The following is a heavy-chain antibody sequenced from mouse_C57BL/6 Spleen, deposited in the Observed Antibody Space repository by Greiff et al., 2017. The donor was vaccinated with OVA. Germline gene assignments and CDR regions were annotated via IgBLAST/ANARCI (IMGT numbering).Heavy chain of an antibody. D-gene: IGHD3-3*01. CDR2: IYPGDGDT. V-gene: IGHV1-82*01. CDR3: ARRKGLAMDY. Sequence: QVQLKQSGPELVKPGASVKISCKASGYAFSSSWMNWVKQRPGKGLEWIGRIYPGDGDTNYNGKFKGKATLTADKSSSTAYMELRSLTSEDSAVYFCARRKGLAMDYWGQGTSVTVSS. CDR1: GYAFSSSW. J-gene: IGHJ4*01.